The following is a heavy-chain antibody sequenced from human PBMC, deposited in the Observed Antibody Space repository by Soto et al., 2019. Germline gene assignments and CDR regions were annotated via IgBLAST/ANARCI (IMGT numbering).Heavy chain of an antibody. V-gene: IGHV3-33*01. D-gene: IGHD7-27*01. CDR1: GFTFSDHG. J-gene: IGHJ3*02. Sequence: QVQLVESGGGVVQPGRSQRLSCAASGFTFSDHGMHWVRQAPGKGLEWVADMWYDGSNKYYADSVKGRFSISRDNSNNTLYLHLGSLRGEDTAVYYCARVSAGKTDWGLRGAFGIWGQGTMVTVSS. CDR3: ARVSAGKTDWGLRGAFGI. CDR2: MWYDGSNK.